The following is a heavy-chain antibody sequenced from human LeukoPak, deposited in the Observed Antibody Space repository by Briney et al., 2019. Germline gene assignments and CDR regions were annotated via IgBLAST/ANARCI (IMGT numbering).Heavy chain of an antibody. CDR3: ARVVVVAGVLDAFDI. J-gene: IGHJ3*02. CDR2: IIPIFGTA. Sequence: SVKVSCKASGGTFSSYAISWVRQAPGQGLEWMGRIIPIFGTANYAQKFQGRVTITTDESTSTAYMELSSLRSEDTAVYYCARVVVVAGVLDAFDIWGQGTKVTVSS. CDR1: GGTFSSYA. D-gene: IGHD2-15*01. V-gene: IGHV1-69*05.